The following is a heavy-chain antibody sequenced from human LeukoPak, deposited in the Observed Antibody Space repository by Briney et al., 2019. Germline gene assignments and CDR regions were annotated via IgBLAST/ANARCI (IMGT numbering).Heavy chain of an antibody. D-gene: IGHD2-2*01. CDR2: INPNSGGT. Sequence: ASVKVSCKASGYTFTGYYMHWVRQAPVQGLEWMGRINPNSGGTNYAQKFQGRVTMTRDTSISTAYMELSRLRSDDTAVYYCAREFDCSSTSCYAFDYWGQGTLVTVSS. J-gene: IGHJ4*02. V-gene: IGHV1-2*06. CDR1: GYTFTGYY. CDR3: AREFDCSSTSCYAFDY.